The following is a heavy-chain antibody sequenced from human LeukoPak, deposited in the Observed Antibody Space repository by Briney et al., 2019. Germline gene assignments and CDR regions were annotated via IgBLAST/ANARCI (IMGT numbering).Heavy chain of an antibody. CDR1: GYTFTGYY. D-gene: IGHD6-13*01. J-gene: IGHJ5*02. CDR2: INPNSGGT. Sequence: ASVKVSCKASGYTFTGYYMHWVRQAPGQGLEWMGWINPNSGGTSYAQKFQGRVTMTRDTSISTAYMELSRLRSDDTAVYYCARGKQLVRNNWFDPWGQGTLVTVSS. V-gene: IGHV1-2*02. CDR3: ARGKQLVRNNWFDP.